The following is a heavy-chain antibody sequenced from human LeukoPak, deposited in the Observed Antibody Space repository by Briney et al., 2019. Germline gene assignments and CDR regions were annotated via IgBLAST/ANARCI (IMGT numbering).Heavy chain of an antibody. J-gene: IGHJ5*02. Sequence: GGSLRLSCAASGFTFSSYAMSWVRQAPGKGLEWVSAISGSGGSTYYADSVKGRFTISRDNSKNTLYLQMNSLRAEDTAVYYCAKTTRDFWSGYYVPGWFDPWGQGTLVTVSS. V-gene: IGHV3-23*01. D-gene: IGHD3-3*01. CDR1: GFTFSSYA. CDR3: AKTTRDFWSGYYVPGWFDP. CDR2: ISGSGGST.